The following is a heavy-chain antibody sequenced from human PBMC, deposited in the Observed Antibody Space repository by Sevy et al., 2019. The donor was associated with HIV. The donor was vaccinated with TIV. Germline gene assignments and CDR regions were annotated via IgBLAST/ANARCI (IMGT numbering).Heavy chain of an antibody. V-gene: IGHV3-23*01. Sequence: GGSLRLSCAASGFTFSKYSMSWVRQPQGKGLEWVSTLAFGCGEINYADSVKGRVTISRVNSKSSVYLQMNNLRPEDTAVYYCAREGCTKPHDYWGQGTLVTVSS. D-gene: IGHD2-8*01. CDR2: LAFGCGEI. J-gene: IGHJ4*02. CDR1: GFTFSKYS. CDR3: AREGCTKPHDY.